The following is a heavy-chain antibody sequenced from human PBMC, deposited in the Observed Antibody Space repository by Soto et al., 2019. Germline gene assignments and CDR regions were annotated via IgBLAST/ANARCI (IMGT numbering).Heavy chain of an antibody. CDR1: GFTFSTYS. CDR2: ISSRSDI. CDR3: AREYTAWPLAYGLDV. D-gene: IGHD2-2*02. J-gene: IGHJ6*02. Sequence: GGSLRLSCVGSGFTFSTYSINWVRQAPGKGLEWVSPISSRSDIYYADSVKGRFTISRDNAKNSVSLQTNSLRAEDTAVYYCAREYTAWPLAYGLDVWGQGTTVTVSS. V-gene: IGHV3-21*01.